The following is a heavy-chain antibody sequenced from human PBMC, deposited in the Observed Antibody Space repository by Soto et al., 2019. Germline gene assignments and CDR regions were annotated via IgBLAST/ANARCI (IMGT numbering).Heavy chain of an antibody. D-gene: IGHD3-22*01. CDR3: ARGSDSSGYYSYFVS. CDR2: ISAYNGNT. V-gene: IGHV1-18*04. Sequence: ASVKVSCKASGYTFANYGLTWVRQAPGQGLEWMGWISAYNGNTNYAQKFRGRVTMTTDTSTSTSYMELRSLRSDDTAVYYCARGSDSSGYYSYFVSWGQGALVTVSS. CDR1: GYTFANYG. J-gene: IGHJ4*02.